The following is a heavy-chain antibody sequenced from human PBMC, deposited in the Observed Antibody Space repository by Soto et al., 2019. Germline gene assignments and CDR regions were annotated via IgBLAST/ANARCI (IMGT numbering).Heavy chain of an antibody. V-gene: IGHV4-59*12. J-gene: IGHJ4*02. Sequence: SETLSLTCTVSGGSISSYYWSWIRQPPGKGLEWIGYIYYSGSTNYNPSLKSRVTISVDTSKNQFSLKLSSVTAADTAVYYCARETSLSPPPYSSSWYVLDYWGQGTLVTVSS. CDR3: ARETSLSPPPYSSSWYVLDY. D-gene: IGHD6-13*01. CDR2: IYYSGST. CDR1: GGSISSYY.